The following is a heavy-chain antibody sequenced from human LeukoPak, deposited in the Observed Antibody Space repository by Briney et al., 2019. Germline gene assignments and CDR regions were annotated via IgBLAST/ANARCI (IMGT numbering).Heavy chain of an antibody. Sequence: GGSLRLSCAASGFTFRSYAIYWVRQAPGKGLEWVSGISGSGGDTYFADSVKDRFTISRDNSKNTVFLQMDRLRAEDTAVYYCAKTTAGYSSGRYPGWPVDYWGQGALVTVSS. V-gene: IGHV3-23*01. CDR3: AKTTAGYSSGRYPGWPVDY. CDR1: GFTFRSYA. D-gene: IGHD6-19*01. J-gene: IGHJ4*02. CDR2: ISGSGGDT.